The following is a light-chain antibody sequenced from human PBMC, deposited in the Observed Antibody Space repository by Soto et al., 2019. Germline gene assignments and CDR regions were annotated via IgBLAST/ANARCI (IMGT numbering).Light chain of an antibody. J-gene: IGLJ2*01. CDR2: LNSAGSH. CDR1: SGHSSYA. V-gene: IGLV4-69*01. CDR3: QTWGTGIQV. Sequence: QPVLTQSPSASASLGASVKLTCTLSSGHSSYAIAWHQQHPEKGPRYLMKLNSAGSHSKGDGIPDRFSGSSSGAERYLTISSLPSEDEADYYCQTWGTGIQVFGGGTKLTVL.